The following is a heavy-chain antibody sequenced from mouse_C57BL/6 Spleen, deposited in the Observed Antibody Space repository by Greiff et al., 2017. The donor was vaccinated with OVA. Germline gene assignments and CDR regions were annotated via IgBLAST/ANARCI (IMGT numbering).Heavy chain of an antibody. CDR2: INPGSGGT. V-gene: IGHV1-54*01. CDR3: ARLVYSNYGYFDY. J-gene: IGHJ2*01. Sequence: QVQLQQSGAELVRPGTSVKVSCKASGYAFTNYLIEWVKQRPGQGLEWIGVINPGSGGTNYNEKFKGKATLTADKSSSTAYMQLSSLTSEDSAVYFCARLVYSNYGYFDYWGQGTTLTVSS. CDR1: GYAFTNYL. D-gene: IGHD2-5*01.